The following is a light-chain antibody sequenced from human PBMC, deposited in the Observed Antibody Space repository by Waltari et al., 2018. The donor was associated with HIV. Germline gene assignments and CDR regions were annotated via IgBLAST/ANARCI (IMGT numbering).Light chain of an antibody. CDR1: RNVFFGGNKNYY. J-gene: IGKJ1*01. Sequence: IVMTQSPDHLAVSLSETATITSKSRRNVFFGGNKNYYVAWYQPKPGHSPRLLIYWSSVRASGVPDRFTASGSGTDFTLIISSLQAEDVADYYCHQYYSAPQTFGQGTRVEI. V-gene: IGKV4-1*01. CDR2: WSS. CDR3: HQYYSAPQT.